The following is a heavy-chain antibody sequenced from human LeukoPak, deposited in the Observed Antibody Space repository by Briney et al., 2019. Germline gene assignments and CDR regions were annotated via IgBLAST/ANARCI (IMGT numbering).Heavy chain of an antibody. J-gene: IGHJ5*02. V-gene: IGHV4-39*01. CDR1: GGSISSSSYY. CDR3: ARHLRFLEWLLFGWFDP. CDR2: IYYSGST. Sequence: SETLSLTCTVSGGSISSSSYYWGWIRQPPGKGLEWIGRIYYSGSTYYNPSLKSRVTISVDTSKNQFSLKLGSVTAADTAVYYCARHLRFLEWLLFGWFDPWGQGTLVTVSS. D-gene: IGHD3-3*01.